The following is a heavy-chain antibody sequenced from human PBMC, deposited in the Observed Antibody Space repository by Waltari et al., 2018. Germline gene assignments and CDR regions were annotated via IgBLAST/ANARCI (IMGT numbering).Heavy chain of an antibody. Sequence: QVQLQESGPGLVKPSETLSLTCTVSGGSISSYYWSWIRQPAGKGLEWIGRIYTSGSTNYNPSLKSRVTRSVDTSKNQFSLKLSSVTAADTAVYYCARDVRYSGSYYGNAFDIWGQGTMVTVSS. CDR2: IYTSGST. D-gene: IGHD1-26*01. J-gene: IGHJ3*02. V-gene: IGHV4-4*07. CDR1: GGSISSYY. CDR3: ARDVRYSGSYYGNAFDI.